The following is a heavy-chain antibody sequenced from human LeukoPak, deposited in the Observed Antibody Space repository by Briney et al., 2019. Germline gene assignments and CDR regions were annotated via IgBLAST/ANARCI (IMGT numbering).Heavy chain of an antibody. V-gene: IGHV1-69*13. CDR3: ARGVVAATKLYYYYYMDV. CDR2: IIPIFGTA. CDR1: GGTFSSYA. D-gene: IGHD2-15*01. Sequence: ASVKVSCKASGGTFSSYAISWVRQAPGQGLEWMGGIIPIFGTANYAQKFQGRVTITADESTSTAYMELSSLRSEDTAVYYCARGVVAATKLYYYYYMDVWGKGTTVTISS. J-gene: IGHJ6*03.